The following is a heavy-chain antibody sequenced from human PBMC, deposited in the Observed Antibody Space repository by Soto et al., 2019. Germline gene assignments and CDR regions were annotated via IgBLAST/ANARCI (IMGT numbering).Heavy chain of an antibody. V-gene: IGHV4-39*01. CDR2: IYYSGST. D-gene: IGHD2-21*02. Sequence: QLQLQESGPGLVKPSETLSLTCTVSGGSISSSNYYWGWIRQPPGKGLEWIGSIYYSGSTYYTPSLRSRVSISVDTSKNQFSLKLSSVTAADTAMYYCARHPGAHCGGDCYSHRFDCWGQGTLVTVSS. CDR3: ARHPGAHCGGDCYSHRFDC. J-gene: IGHJ4*02. CDR1: GGSISSSNYY.